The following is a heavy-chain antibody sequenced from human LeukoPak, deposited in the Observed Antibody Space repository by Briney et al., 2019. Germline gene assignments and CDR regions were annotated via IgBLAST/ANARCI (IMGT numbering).Heavy chain of an antibody. D-gene: IGHD6-13*01. CDR1: GYTFTSYD. CDR2: MNPNSGNT. V-gene: IGHV1-8*01. Sequence: ASVKASCKASGYTFTSYDINWVRQATGQGLEWMGWMNPNSGNTGYAQKFQGRVTITRNTSISTAYMELSSLRSEDTAVYSCARALTILSWFTPREGWFDPWGQGTLVTVSS. CDR3: ARALTILSWFTPREGWFDP. J-gene: IGHJ5*02.